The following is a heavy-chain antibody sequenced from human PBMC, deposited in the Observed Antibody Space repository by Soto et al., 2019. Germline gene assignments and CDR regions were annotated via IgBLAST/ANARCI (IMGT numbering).Heavy chain of an antibody. J-gene: IGHJ5*02. D-gene: IGHD3-3*01. Sequence: HPGGSLRLSCAASVFIFSSDWMSWVRQAPGKGLEWVANIKQDGSEKYYVDSVKGRFTISRDNAKNSLYLQMNSLRAEDTAVYYCARAPHRLYYDFWSGYSGWFDPWGQGTLVTVSS. V-gene: IGHV3-7*01. CDR2: IKQDGSEK. CDR3: ARAPHRLYYDFWSGYSGWFDP. CDR1: VFIFSSDW.